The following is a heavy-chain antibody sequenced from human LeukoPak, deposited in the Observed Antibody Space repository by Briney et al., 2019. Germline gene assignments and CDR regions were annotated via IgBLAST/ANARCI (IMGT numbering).Heavy chain of an antibody. CDR3: ARDHHRRNKDY. J-gene: IGHJ4*02. V-gene: IGHV3-23*01. D-gene: IGHD1-14*01. CDR1: GFTFSSYT. Sequence: GGSLRLSCAASGFTFSSYTMSWVRQAPGKGLEWVSTITTSDGNTYYADSVKGRFTVSRDNSKNSLYLQMNSLRAEDTAVYYCARDHHRRNKDYWGQGTLVTVSS. CDR2: ITTSDGNT.